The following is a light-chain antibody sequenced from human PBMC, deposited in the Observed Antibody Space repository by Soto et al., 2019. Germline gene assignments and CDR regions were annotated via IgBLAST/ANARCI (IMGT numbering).Light chain of an antibody. CDR2: AAS. Sequence: DIQMTQSPSSVSASVGDRATITCRASQGISSWLSWYQQKPGKAPKLLIYAASSLQSGVTSRCIGSGSGTDFSLPTSSRQPEDFATYYCQQDNSFPPTFGPGTKLDIK. CDR1: QGISSW. J-gene: IGKJ3*01. V-gene: IGKV1-12*01. CDR3: QQDNSFPPT.